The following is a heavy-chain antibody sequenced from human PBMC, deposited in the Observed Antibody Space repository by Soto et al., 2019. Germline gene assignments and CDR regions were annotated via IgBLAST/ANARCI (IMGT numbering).Heavy chain of an antibody. CDR3: AKGPPPPYSSTWYYFDS. CDR1: GCTISSYA. Sequence: GGSLRLSCSASGCTISSYAMSWVRQAPGKGLESVSAISVSGGSTYYEDSVKGRFTISRDNSKNTLYLQMDSLRAEDTAVYYCAKGPPPPYSSTWYYFDSWGQGILVTVSS. D-gene: IGHD6-13*01. J-gene: IGHJ4*02. V-gene: IGHV3-23*01. CDR2: ISVSGGST.